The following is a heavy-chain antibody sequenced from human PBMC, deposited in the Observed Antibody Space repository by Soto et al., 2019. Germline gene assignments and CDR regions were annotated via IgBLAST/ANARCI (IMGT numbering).Heavy chain of an antibody. J-gene: IGHJ4*02. CDR2: IWYDGSNK. Sequence: GGSLRLSCAASGFTFSSYGMHWVRQAPGKGLEWVAVIWYDGSNKYYADSVKGRFTISRDNSKNTLYLQMNSLRAEDTAVYYCARDPREGYWSGGSCRPTYYFDYWGQGTLVTVSS. CDR1: GFTFSSYG. CDR3: ARDPREGYWSGGSCRPTYYFDY. V-gene: IGHV3-33*01. D-gene: IGHD2-15*01.